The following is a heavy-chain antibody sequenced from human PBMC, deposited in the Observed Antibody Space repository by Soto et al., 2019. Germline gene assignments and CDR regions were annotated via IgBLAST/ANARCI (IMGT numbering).Heavy chain of an antibody. CDR3: AKDRVEYTTAQVFDC. CDR2: ISYDGSQE. J-gene: IGHJ4*02. D-gene: IGHD5-18*01. CDR1: GFTFSDYA. Sequence: GGSLRLSCAASGFTFSDYAIHWVRQAPGKGLDWVAVISYDGSQEYYADSVKGRFTISRDSSKNTLYLQMNSLRDEDTAVYYCAKDRVEYTTAQVFDCGGQGALVTVS. V-gene: IGHV3-30*18.